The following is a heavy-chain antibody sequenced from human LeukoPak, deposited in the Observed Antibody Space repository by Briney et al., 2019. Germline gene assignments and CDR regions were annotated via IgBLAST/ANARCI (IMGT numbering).Heavy chain of an antibody. Sequence: SETLSLTCTVSGGSISSYYWSWIRQPPGKGLEWIGYIYYSGSTNYNPSLKSRVTISVDTSKNQFSLKLSSVTAADTAVYYCARGGLEMTTPLGYFDPWGQGTLVTVSS. CDR3: ARGGLEMTTPLGYFDP. V-gene: IGHV4-59*12. J-gene: IGHJ5*02. CDR1: GGSISSYY. CDR2: IYYSGST. D-gene: IGHD5-24*01.